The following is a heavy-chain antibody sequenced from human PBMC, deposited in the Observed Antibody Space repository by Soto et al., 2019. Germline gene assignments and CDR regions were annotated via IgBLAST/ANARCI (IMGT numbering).Heavy chain of an antibody. V-gene: IGHV4-30-2*01. CDR3: ARVPTI. J-gene: IGHJ4*02. CDR1: GGSISSGGYS. CDR2: IYHSGST. Sequence: PSETLSLTCAVSGGSISSGGYSWSWIRQPPGKGLEWIGYIYHSGSTYYNPSLKSRVTISVDRSKNQFSLKLSSVTAADMAVYYCARVPTIWGQGTLVTVSS.